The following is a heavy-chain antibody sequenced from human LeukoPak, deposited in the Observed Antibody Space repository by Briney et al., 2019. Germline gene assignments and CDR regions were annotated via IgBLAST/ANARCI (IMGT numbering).Heavy chain of an antibody. V-gene: IGHV4-59*13. D-gene: IGHD5-18*01. CDR2: IYYSGST. J-gene: IGHJ5*02. CDR1: GGSISSYY. Sequence: SETLSLTCTVSGGSISSYYWSWIRQPPGKGLEWIGYIYYSGSTNYNPSLKSRVTISVDTSKNHFSLKLSSGTAAHAAVYYCARQRSYGYKWFDPWGQGTLVTVSS. CDR3: ARQRSYGYKWFDP.